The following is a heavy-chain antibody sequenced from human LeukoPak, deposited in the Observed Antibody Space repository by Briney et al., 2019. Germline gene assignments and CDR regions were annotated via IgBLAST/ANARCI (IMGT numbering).Heavy chain of an antibody. J-gene: IGHJ4*02. D-gene: IGHD3-3*01. V-gene: IGHV3-30*02. CDR3: AKDKTVERITIFGVVRSVYFDY. CDR2: IRYDGSNK. CDR1: GFAFSSYN. Sequence: GGSLRLSCAASGFAFSSYNMKWVRQAPGKGLEWVAFIRYDGSNKYYADSVKGRFTISRDNSKNTLYLQMNSLRAEDTAVYYCAKDKTVERITIFGVVRSVYFDYWGQGTLVTVSS.